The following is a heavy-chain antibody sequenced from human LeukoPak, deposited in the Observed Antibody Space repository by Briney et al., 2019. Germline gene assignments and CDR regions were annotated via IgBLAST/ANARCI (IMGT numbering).Heavy chain of an antibody. Sequence: SVKVSCKASGGTFSSYAISWVRQAPGQGLEWMGRIIPILGIANYAQKFQGRVTITADKSTSTAYMELSSLRSEDTAVYYCARVSTIAGAGTGDYWGQGTLVTVSS. V-gene: IGHV1-69*04. J-gene: IGHJ4*02. CDR2: IIPILGIA. CDR3: ARVSTIAGAGTGDY. CDR1: GGTFSSYA. D-gene: IGHD6-13*01.